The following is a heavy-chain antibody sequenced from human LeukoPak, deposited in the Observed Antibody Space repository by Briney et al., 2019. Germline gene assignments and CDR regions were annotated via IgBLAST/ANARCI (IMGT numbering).Heavy chain of an antibody. CDR3: ARGSSMDCSGDSCYWFDP. D-gene: IGHD2-15*01. J-gene: IGHJ5*02. CDR1: GFTFSSYD. Sequence: GGSLRLSCAASGFTFSSYDMHWVRQATGKGLEWVSAIGTAGDTYYPGSVKGRFTISRENAKNSLYLQMNSLRAGDTAVYYCARGSSMDCSGDSCYWFDPWGQGTLVTVSS. CDR2: IGTAGDT. V-gene: IGHV3-13*01.